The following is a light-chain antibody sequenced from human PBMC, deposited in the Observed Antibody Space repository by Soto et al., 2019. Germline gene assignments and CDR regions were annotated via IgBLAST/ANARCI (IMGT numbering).Light chain of an antibody. J-gene: IGKJ4*01. CDR2: GAT. CDR1: QSVSFSY. Sequence: EIVLAQSTGTLSLSPGDRATLSCRASQSVSFSYLAWYQQKAGQAPRLLIYGATSRATGIPDRFSGSESGTDFTLTISRLEPEDFAVYYCPQYGSSPLTFSGGTKVEIK. V-gene: IGKV3-20*01. CDR3: PQYGSSPLT.